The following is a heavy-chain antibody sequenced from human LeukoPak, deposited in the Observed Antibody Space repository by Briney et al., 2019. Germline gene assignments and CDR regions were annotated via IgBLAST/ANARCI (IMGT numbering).Heavy chain of an antibody. CDR1: GGSISSYY. V-gene: IGHV4-59*01. D-gene: IGHD2-2*02. J-gene: IGHJ4*02. CDR2: IYYSGST. CDR3: ARAPYCSSTSCYSDY. Sequence: PSETLSLTCTVSGGSISSYYWSWIRQPPGKGLEWIGYIYYSGSTNYNPSLKSRVTISVDTSKNQFSLKLSSVTAADTAVYYCARAPYCSSTSCYSDYWGQGTLVTVSS.